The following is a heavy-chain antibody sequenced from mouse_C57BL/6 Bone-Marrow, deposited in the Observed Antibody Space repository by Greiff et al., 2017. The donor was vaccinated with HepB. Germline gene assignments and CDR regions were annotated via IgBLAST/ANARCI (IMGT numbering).Heavy chain of an antibody. D-gene: IGHD2-1*01. CDR2: IRLKSDNYAT. CDR1: GFTFSNYW. J-gene: IGHJ3*01. CDR3: TLDGNSCFAY. V-gene: IGHV6-3*01. Sequence: EVMLVESGGGLVQPGGSMKLSCVASGFTFSNYWMNWVRQSPEKGLEWVAQIRLKSDNYATHYAVSVKGRFTISSDDSKCIVYLQMNILSAEYTGISSCTLDGNSCFAYRGQGTLVTVSA.